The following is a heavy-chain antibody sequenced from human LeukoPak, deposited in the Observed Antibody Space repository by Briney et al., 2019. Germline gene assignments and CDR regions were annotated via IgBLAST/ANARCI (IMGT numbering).Heavy chain of an antibody. Sequence: PGGSLRLSCAASGFTFSNYGMHWVCQAPGKGLEWVALIWYDGSNKYYADSVKGRFTISRDNSKNTLYLQMNSLRAEDTAVYFCAREKDTAMVFDYWGQGTLVTVSS. V-gene: IGHV3-33*01. D-gene: IGHD5-18*01. CDR2: IWYDGSNK. CDR1: GFTFSNYG. J-gene: IGHJ4*02. CDR3: AREKDTAMVFDY.